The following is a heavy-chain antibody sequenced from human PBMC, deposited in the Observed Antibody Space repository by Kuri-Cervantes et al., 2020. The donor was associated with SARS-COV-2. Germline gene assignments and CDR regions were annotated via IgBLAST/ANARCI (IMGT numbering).Heavy chain of an antibody. J-gene: IGHJ4*02. V-gene: IGHV3-64*02. CDR3: ARVSRSGYLDY. CDR2: VSSNGDST. D-gene: IGHD3-3*01. Sequence: GGSLRLSCAASGFTFSNYAMYWVRQPPGKGLEYVSAVSSNGDSTHYADSVKGRFTMSRDNSKNTLYLQMGSLRAEDMAVYYCARVSRSGYLDYWGQGTLVTVSS. CDR1: GFTFSNYA.